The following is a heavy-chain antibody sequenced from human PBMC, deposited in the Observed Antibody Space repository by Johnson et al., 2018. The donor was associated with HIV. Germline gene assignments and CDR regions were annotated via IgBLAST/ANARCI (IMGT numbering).Heavy chain of an antibody. Sequence: QVQLVESGGGVVQPGGSLRLSCAASGFTFSSYAMHWVRQAPGKGLAWVAVISYAGSNNYYAESVKVRFTISRDNSKNTLYLQMNSLRAEDTAVYYCAREGGGYDGKGAFDIWGQGTMVTVSS. V-gene: IGHV3-30-3*01. CDR1: GFTFSSYA. D-gene: IGHD5-12*01. CDR3: AREGGGYDGKGAFDI. CDR2: ISYAGSNN. J-gene: IGHJ3*02.